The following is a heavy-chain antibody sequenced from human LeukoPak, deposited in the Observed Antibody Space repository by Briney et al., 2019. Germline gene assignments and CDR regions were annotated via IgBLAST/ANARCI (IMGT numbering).Heavy chain of an antibody. Sequence: GGSLRLSCAASGFTFSSYGMHWVRQAPGKGLEWVAVISYDGSNKYYADSVKGRFTISRDNSKNTLYLQMNSLRAEDTAVYYCAKDGGLPYNWFDPGAREPWSPSPQ. CDR2: ISYDGSNK. CDR1: GFTFSSYG. V-gene: IGHV3-30*18. D-gene: IGHD5-12*01. CDR3: AKDGGLPYNWFDP. J-gene: IGHJ5*02.